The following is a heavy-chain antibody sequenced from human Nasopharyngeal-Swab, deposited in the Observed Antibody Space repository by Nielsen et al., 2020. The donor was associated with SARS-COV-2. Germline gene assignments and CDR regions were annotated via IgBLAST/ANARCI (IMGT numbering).Heavy chain of an antibody. Sequence: GGSLRLSCAASGFTFSSYGMHWVRQAPGKGLEWVAVIWYDGSNKYYADSVKDRFIISRDNSKNTLYLQMNSLRAEDTAVYYCARDFNWGYYYYYYMDVWGKGTTVTVSS. CDR3: ARDFNWGYYYYYYMDV. V-gene: IGHV3-33*01. D-gene: IGHD7-27*01. CDR2: IWYDGSNK. J-gene: IGHJ6*03. CDR1: GFTFSSYG.